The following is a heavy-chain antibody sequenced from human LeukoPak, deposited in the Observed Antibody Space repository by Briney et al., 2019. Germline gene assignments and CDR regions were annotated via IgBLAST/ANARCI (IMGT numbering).Heavy chain of an antibody. Sequence: PGGSRLSCAASGFTFSSYSMNWFRQAPGKGLEGVSYISSSSSTIYYADSVKGRFTISRDNAKNSLYLQMNSLRDEDTAVYYCARDWDYYDSSGIDYWGQGTLVTVSS. J-gene: IGHJ4*02. V-gene: IGHV3-48*02. CDR1: GFTFSSYS. CDR2: ISSSSSTI. CDR3: ARDWDYYDSSGIDY. D-gene: IGHD3-22*01.